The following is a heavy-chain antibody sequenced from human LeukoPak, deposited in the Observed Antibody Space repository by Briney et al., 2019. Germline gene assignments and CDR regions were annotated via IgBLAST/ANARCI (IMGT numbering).Heavy chain of an antibody. CDR1: GFTFDDYA. J-gene: IGHJ4*02. V-gene: IGHV3-9*01. CDR2: ISWNSGSI. Sequence: TGGSLRLSCAASGFTFDDYAMHWVRQAPGKGLEWVSGISWNSGSIGYADSVKGRFTISRDNAKNSLYLQMNSLRAEDTALYYCVSHYGDYGGPWSFDYWGQGTLVTVSS. D-gene: IGHD4-17*01. CDR3: VSHYGDYGGPWSFDY.